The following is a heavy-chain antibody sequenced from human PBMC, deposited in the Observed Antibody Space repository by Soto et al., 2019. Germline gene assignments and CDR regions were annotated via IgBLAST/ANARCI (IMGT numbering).Heavy chain of an antibody. V-gene: IGHV3-23*01. D-gene: IGHD2-8*02. CDR2: ILVGGST. CDR3: AKATATGGGAFDI. CDR1: GFICSSYD. J-gene: IGHJ3*02. Sequence: GGSLRLSCAASGFICSSYDMSWVRQAPGRGLEWVSTILVGGSTHYEDSVKGRFTISRGGSKNTVYLQMNSLTARDTAVYYCAKATATGGGAFDICGQGTMVTVSS.